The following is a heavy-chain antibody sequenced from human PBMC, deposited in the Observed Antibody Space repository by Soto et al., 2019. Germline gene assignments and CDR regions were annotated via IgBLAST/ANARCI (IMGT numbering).Heavy chain of an antibody. Sequence: EVQLLESGGGLVQPGGSLRLSCAASGFTFSSYAMSWVRQAPGKGLEWVSAISGSGGSRYYADSVKGRFTISRDNSKNTLYLQMNSLRAEDTAVYYCAKEDEQLLYRGWFDPWCQGTLVTVSS. CDR1: GFTFSSYA. J-gene: IGHJ5*02. V-gene: IGHV3-23*01. CDR3: AKEDEQLLYRGWFDP. D-gene: IGHD2-2*01. CDR2: ISGSGGSR.